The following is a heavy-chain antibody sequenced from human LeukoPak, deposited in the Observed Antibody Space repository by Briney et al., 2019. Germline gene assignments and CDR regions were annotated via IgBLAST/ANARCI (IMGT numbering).Heavy chain of an antibody. J-gene: IGHJ5*02. CDR2: ISSSGSTI. CDR3: AKDTYDSSGYPQWFDP. CDR1: GFTFSDYY. Sequence: KPGGSLRLSCAASGFTFSDYYMSWIRQAPGKGLEWVSYISSSGSTIYYADSVKGRFTISRDNAKNTLYLQMNSLRAEDTAVYYCAKDTYDSSGYPQWFDPWGQGTLVTVSS. D-gene: IGHD3-22*01. V-gene: IGHV3-11*01.